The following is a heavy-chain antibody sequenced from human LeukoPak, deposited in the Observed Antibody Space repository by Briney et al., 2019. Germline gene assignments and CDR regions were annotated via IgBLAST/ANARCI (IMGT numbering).Heavy chain of an antibody. V-gene: IGHV3-30*02. J-gene: IGHJ4*02. CDR1: GFTFSSYG. CDR3: ASRPTGFDWGPFDY. Sequence: PGGSLRLSCAASGFTFSSYGIHWVRQPPGKGLEWVAFFRYDGNHEYYADSVKGRFTFSRDNSKNTLLLQMNSLRTEDTAVYFCASRPTGFDWGPFDYWGQGTLVTVSS. CDR2: FRYDGNHE. D-gene: IGHD5-12*01.